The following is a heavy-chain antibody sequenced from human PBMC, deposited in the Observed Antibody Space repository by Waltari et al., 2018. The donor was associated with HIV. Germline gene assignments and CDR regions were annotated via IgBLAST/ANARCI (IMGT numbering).Heavy chain of an antibody. Sequence: VETGRTVIRPGGSLRLSCSPFTFGAANPYVAWLRLAAGRGLEWFSTIYMDDTAHYADSVKGRFVISRDKFRNTVNRLLNYLRFEDSATYFCVKGVRYYGPWGQGLPVTVS. D-gene: IGHD3-10*01. CDR3: VKGVRYYGP. J-gene: IGHJ5*02. CDR2: IYMDDTA. CDR1: TFGAANPY. V-gene: IGHV3-53*05.